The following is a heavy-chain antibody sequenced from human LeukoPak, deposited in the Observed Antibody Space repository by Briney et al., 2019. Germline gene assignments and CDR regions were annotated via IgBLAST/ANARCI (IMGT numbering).Heavy chain of an antibody. V-gene: IGHV3-74*01. CDR1: GFTFSSYW. CDR3: ARDSMIVVPKGWFDP. D-gene: IGHD3-22*01. Sequence: GGSLRLSCAVSGFTFSSYWMNWVRQVPGKGLVWVSHINTFGTTATYADSVKGRFTISRDNAKNSLYLQMNSLRAEDTAVYYCARDSMIVVPKGWFDPWGQGTLVTVSS. CDR2: INTFGTTA. J-gene: IGHJ5*02.